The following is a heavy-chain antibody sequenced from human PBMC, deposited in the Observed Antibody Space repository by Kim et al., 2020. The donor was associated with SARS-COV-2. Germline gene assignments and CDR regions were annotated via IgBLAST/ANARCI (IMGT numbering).Heavy chain of an antibody. J-gene: IGHJ4*02. V-gene: IGHV3-21*01. D-gene: IGHD6-13*01. CDR3: ARDPSSWYPPDY. Sequence: YYADQGTGRFTTSRAHSKNSLYLQMNSLGAEDTAVYYCARDPSSWYPPDYWGQGTLVTVSS.